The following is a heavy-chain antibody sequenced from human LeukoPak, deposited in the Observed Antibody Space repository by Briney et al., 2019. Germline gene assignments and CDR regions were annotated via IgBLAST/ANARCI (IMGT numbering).Heavy chain of an antibody. CDR1: GYTFTAYY. CDR2: INPTSGGT. D-gene: IGHD6-13*01. V-gene: IGHV1-2*02. CDR3: AREGIAEPDTNWFDP. J-gene: IGHJ5*02. Sequence: ASVKVSCKPSGYTFTAYYLHWVRQAPGQGLEWMGWINPTSGGTHYAQKFQGRVTMTRDTSISTAYMELSSLTSDDTAVYYCAREGIAEPDTNWFDPWGQGTLVTVSS.